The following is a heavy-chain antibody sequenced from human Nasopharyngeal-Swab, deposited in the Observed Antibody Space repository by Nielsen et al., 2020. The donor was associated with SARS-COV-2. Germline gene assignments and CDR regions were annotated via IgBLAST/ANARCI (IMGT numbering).Heavy chain of an antibody. CDR1: GYTFTNCG. CDR3: AREGEYGAYDAPDY. J-gene: IGHJ4*02. CDR2: IVPALGLP. V-gene: IGHV1-69*10. Sequence: SVKVSCKVSGYTFTNCGINWVRQAPGQGLEWMGGIVPALGLPNYAQKFRGRVTISADRSTTTSYLELSSLRSEDTAIYYCAREGEYGAYDAPDYWGQGTLVTVSS. D-gene: IGHD5-12*01.